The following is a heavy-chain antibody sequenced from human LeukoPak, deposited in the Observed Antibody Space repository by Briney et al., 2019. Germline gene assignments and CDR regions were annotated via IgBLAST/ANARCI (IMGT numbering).Heavy chain of an antibody. V-gene: IGHV4-34*01. CDR2: INHSGST. J-gene: IGHJ4*02. CDR3: ARKWFFDY. Sequence: PSETLSLTCAVYGGSFSGYYWSWIRRPPGKGLEWIGEINHSGSTNYNPSLKSRVTISVDTSKNQFSLKLSSVTAADTAVYYCARKWFFDYWGQGTLVTVSS. CDR1: GGSFSGYY. D-gene: IGHD2-8*01.